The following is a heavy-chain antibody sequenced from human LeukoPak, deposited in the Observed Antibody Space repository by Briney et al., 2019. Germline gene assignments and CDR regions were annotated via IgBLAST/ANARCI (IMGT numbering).Heavy chain of an antibody. CDR2: IYYSGST. V-gene: IGHV4-59*01. J-gene: IGHJ3*02. D-gene: IGHD3-9*01. Sequence: SETLSLTCTVSGGSISSYYWSWIRQPPGKGLEWIGYIYYSGSTNYNPSLKSRVTISVDTSKNQFSLKLSSVTAADTAVYYCARERVNYDILTGYYFNAFDIWGQGTMVTVSS. CDR3: ARERVNYDILTGYYFNAFDI. CDR1: GGSISSYY.